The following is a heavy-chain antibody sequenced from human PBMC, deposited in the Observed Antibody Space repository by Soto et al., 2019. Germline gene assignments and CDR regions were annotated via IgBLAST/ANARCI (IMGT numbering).Heavy chain of an antibody. CDR1: GGSISSYH. CDR3: ARVTYSGYDYSFDY. CDR2: VHYSWGS. D-gene: IGHD5-12*01. J-gene: IGHJ4*02. V-gene: IGHV4-59*01. Sequence: SETLSLTCTVSGGSISSYHWSWIRQTPGKGLEWIGYVHYSWGSNYNPSLKSRVTISVDTSKNQFSLKLSSVTAADTAVYYCARVTYSGYDYSFDYWGQGTLVTVSS.